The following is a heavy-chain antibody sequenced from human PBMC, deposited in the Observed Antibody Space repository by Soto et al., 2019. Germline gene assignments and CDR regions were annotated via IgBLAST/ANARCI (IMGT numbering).Heavy chain of an antibody. D-gene: IGHD2-15*01. Sequence: ASVKVSCKASGYPFVSYGISWVRQAPGQGPEWIGWVSGHNGNTYYAQRFQGRVTITTDTSTNTAYMELRSLRSDDTAVYYCARCTIVERPYFHMDVWGKGTTVTVSS. J-gene: IGHJ6*03. V-gene: IGHV1-18*01. CDR1: GYPFVSYG. CDR3: ARCTIVERPYFHMDV. CDR2: VSGHNGNT.